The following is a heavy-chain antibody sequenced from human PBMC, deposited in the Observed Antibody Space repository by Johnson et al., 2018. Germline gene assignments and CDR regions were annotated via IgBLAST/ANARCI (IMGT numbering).Heavy chain of an antibody. CDR2: ISSSGSTI. CDR1: GFTFSDYY. CDR3: GRDQKWLVLLSDGVRYGMDV. V-gene: IGHV3-11*01. Sequence: VQLVETGGGLVKPGGSLRLSCAASGFTFSDYYMSWIRQAPGKGLEWVSYISSSGSTIYYADSVKGRFTISRENAKHSLYLQMNRLRDEDTAVYYCGRDQKWLVLLSDGVRYGMDVWGKGTTVTVSS. J-gene: IGHJ6*04. D-gene: IGHD6-19*01.